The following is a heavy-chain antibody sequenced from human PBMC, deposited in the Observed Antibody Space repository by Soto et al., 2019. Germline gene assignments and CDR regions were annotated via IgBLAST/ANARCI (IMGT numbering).Heavy chain of an antibody. CDR2: INPSGGST. CDR3: ARDLEPIKIAAAGTQFDY. Sequence: QVQLVQSGAEVKKPGASVKVSCKASGYTFTSYYMHWVRQAPGQGLEWMGIINPSGGSTSYAQKFQGRVTMTRDTSTSTVYMELSSLRSEDTAVYYCARDLEPIKIAAAGTQFDYWGQGTLVTVSS. J-gene: IGHJ4*02. D-gene: IGHD6-13*01. CDR1: GYTFTSYY. V-gene: IGHV1-46*03.